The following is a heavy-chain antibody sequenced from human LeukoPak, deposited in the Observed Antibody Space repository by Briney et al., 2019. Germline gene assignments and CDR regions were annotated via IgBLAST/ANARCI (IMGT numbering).Heavy chain of an antibody. J-gene: IGHJ4*02. Sequence: GGSLRLSCAASGFTFSSYAMSWVRQAPGKGLEWVANIKQDGSEEYYVDSVKGRFTISRDNAKNSLYLQMNSLRAEDTAVYYCARGRQWLTKGYFDYWGQGTLVTVSS. CDR3: ARGRQWLTKGYFDY. CDR2: IKQDGSEE. V-gene: IGHV3-7*05. CDR1: GFTFSSYA. D-gene: IGHD6-19*01.